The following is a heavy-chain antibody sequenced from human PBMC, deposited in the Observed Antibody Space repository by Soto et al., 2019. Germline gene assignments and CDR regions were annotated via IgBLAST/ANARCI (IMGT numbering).Heavy chain of an antibody. J-gene: IGHJ6*02. CDR3: ARGGYSYVEDV. V-gene: IGHV3-7*05. Sequence: EVQLVESGGGLVQPGGSPRLSCVASGFTFSSYWMSWVRQAPGKGLEWVANIKQDGSEKYYVDSVKGRFTISRDNTKNSLYLQMNSLRAEDTAVYYCARGGYSYVEDVWGQGTTVTVSS. D-gene: IGHD5-18*01. CDR2: IKQDGSEK. CDR1: GFTFSSYW.